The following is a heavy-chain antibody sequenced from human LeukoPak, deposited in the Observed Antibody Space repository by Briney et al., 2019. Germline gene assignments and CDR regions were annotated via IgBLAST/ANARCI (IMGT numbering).Heavy chain of an antibody. V-gene: IGHV3-74*01. Sequence: GGSLRLSCAASGFTFSSYWLHWVRQAPGKGLVWVSRINTDGAITTYADSVKGRFTISRDNAKNALFLQMNSLRAEDTAVYYCARGTYDDPDAFDIWGQGTMVTVSS. CDR2: INTDGAIT. CDR3: ARGTYDDPDAFDI. CDR1: GFTFSSYW. D-gene: IGHD4-17*01. J-gene: IGHJ3*02.